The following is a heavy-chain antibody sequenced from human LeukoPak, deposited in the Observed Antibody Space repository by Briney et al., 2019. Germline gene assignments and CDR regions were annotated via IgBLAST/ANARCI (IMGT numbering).Heavy chain of an antibody. V-gene: IGHV3-7*01. CDR2: INLGGSVI. Sequence: PGGSLRLSCAASGFAFRDYLMNWVRQAPGKGLEWVANINLGGSVILYVDSVKGRFTASRDNAENSVSLQMNSLRAEDTAVYYCAAWGLHNYWGQGTLVTVSS. CDR1: GFAFRDYL. D-gene: IGHD7-27*01. CDR3: AAWGLHNY. J-gene: IGHJ4*02.